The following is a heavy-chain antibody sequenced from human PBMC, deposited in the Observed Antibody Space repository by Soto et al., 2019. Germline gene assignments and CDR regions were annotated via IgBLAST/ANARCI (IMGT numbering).Heavy chain of an antibody. V-gene: IGHV4-39*01. CDR3: ARRDITMVRGAFDY. CDR1: GGSISSSSYY. CDR2: IYYSGST. Sequence: SETLSLTCTVSGGSISSSSYYWGWIRQPPGKGLEWIGSIYYSGSTYYNPSLKSRVTISVDTSKNQFSLKLSTVTAADTAVYYCARRDITMVRGAFDYWGQGTLVTVS. J-gene: IGHJ4*02. D-gene: IGHD3-10*01.